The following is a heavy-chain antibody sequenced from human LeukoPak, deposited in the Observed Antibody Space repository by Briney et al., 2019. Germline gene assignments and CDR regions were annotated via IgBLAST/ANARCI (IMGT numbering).Heavy chain of an antibody. J-gene: IGHJ5*02. Sequence: SETLSLTCTVSGGSISNYYWNWIRQPPGKGLEWIGNIYDSGSTNYNPSLKSRVTISVDTSKNQFSLKLSPVTAADTAVYYCARGESPRDWFDPWGQGTLVTVSS. CDR2: IYDSGST. CDR1: GGSISNYY. V-gene: IGHV4-59*01. CDR3: ARGESPRDWFDP.